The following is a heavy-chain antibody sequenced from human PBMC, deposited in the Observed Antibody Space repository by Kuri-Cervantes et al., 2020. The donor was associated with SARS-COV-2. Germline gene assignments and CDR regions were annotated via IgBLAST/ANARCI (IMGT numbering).Heavy chain of an antibody. CDR3: ASAVAGLFDY. CDR2: ISGSGANT. D-gene: IGHD6-19*01. V-gene: IGHV3-23*01. J-gene: IGHJ4*02. Sequence: GGSLRLSCAASGFTFSSFPMSWVRQAPGKGLEWVSGISGSGANTYYADSVKGWFTISRDNSKNTLYLQMNSLRAEDTAVYYCASAVAGLFDYWGQGTLVTVSS. CDR1: GFTFSSFP.